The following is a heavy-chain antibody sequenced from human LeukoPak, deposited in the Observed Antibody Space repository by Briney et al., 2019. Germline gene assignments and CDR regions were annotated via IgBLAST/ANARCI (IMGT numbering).Heavy chain of an antibody. V-gene: IGHV3-30*03. CDR1: GFTFSSYG. J-gene: IGHJ4*02. CDR3: ARDLSGVTGYTYGRGIDY. D-gene: IGHD5-18*01. CDR2: ISYDGSNK. Sequence: GRSLRLSCAASGFTFSSYGMHWVRQAPGKGLEWVAVISYDGSNKYYVDSVKGRFTISRDNAKTSLYLQMNSLRAEDTAVYYCARDLSGVTGYTYGRGIDYWGQGTLVTVSS.